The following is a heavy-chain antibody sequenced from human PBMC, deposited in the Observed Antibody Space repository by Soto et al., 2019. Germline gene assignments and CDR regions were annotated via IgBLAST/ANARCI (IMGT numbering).Heavy chain of an antibody. D-gene: IGHD3-22*01. CDR3: ARDFRPSDSSGYYYIDY. CDR2: IYYSGST. V-gene: IGHV4-31*03. Sequence: SETLSLTCTVSGGSISSGGYYWSWIRQHPGKGLEWIGYIYYSGSTHYNPSLKSRVTISVDTSKNQFSLKLSSVTAADTAVYYCARDFRPSDSSGYYYIDYWGQGTLVTVSS. J-gene: IGHJ4*02. CDR1: GGSISSGGYY.